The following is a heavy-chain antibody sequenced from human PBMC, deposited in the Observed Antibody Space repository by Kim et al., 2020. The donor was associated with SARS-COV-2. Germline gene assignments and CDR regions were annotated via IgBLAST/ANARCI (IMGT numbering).Heavy chain of an antibody. CDR3: AKAGEKQLVYYYYYGMDV. Sequence: LSLTCAASGFTFSSYAMSWVRQAPGKGLEWVSAISGSGGSTYYADSVKGRFTISRDNSKNTLYLQMNSLRAEDTAVYYCAKAGEKQLVYYYYYGMDVWGQGTTVTVSS. CDR1: GFTFSSYA. V-gene: IGHV3-23*01. J-gene: IGHJ6*02. CDR2: ISGSGGST. D-gene: IGHD6-6*01.